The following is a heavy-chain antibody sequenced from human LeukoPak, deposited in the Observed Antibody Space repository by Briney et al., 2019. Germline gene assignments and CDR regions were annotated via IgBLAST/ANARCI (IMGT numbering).Heavy chain of an antibody. CDR1: GGSISSFL. D-gene: IGHD2-2*02. V-gene: IGHV4-59*08. Sequence: SETLSLTCPVSGGSISSFLWSWIRQPPGKGLEWIGYINYSGTTNYNPSLKSRVTISVDTSKNQFSLKLSSVTAADTAVYYCARQYCSRSSCYNFDYRGQGTLVTVSS. J-gene: IGHJ4*02. CDR3: ARQYCSRSSCYNFDY. CDR2: INYSGTT.